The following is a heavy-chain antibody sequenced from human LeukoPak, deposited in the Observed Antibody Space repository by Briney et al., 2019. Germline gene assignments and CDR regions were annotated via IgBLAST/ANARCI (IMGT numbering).Heavy chain of an antibody. J-gene: IGHJ3*02. CDR3: ARGVGTYYYDSSGRVAFDI. V-gene: IGHV1-69*13. CDR2: IIPIFGTA. CDR1: GGTFSSYA. D-gene: IGHD3-22*01. Sequence: GASVKVSCKASGGTFSSYAISWVRQAPGQGLEWMGGIIPIFGTANYAQKFQGRVTITADESTSTAYMELSSLRSEDTAVYYCARGVGTYYYDSSGRVAFDIWGQGTMVTVSS.